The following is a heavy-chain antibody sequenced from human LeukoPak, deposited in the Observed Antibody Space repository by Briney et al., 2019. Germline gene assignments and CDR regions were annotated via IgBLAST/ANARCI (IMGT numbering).Heavy chain of an antibody. CDR1: GGTFSSYA. J-gene: IGHJ5*02. Sequence: SVRVSCKASGGTFSSYAISWVRQAPGQGLEWMGRIIPIFGTANYAQKFQGRVTITTDESTSTAYMELSSLRSEDTAVYYCARDQYCSSTSCYLEFWFDPWGQGTLVTVSS. CDR2: IIPIFGTA. D-gene: IGHD2-2*01. CDR3: ARDQYCSSTSCYLEFWFDP. V-gene: IGHV1-69*05.